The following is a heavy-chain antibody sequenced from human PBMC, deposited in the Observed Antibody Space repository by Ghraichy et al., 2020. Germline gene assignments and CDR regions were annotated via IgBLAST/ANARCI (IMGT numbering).Heavy chain of an antibody. J-gene: IGHJ4*02. D-gene: IGHD3-16*01. V-gene: IGHV3-48*02. Sequence: GGSLRLSCAASGFTFSSYSMNWVRQAPGKGLEWVSYISSSSSTIYYADSVKGRFTISRDNAKNSLYLQMNSLRDEDTAVYYCARDLYMITFGGAPTQFDYWGQGTLVTVSS. CDR3: ARDLYMITFGGAPTQFDY. CDR2: ISSSSSTI. CDR1: GFTFSSYS.